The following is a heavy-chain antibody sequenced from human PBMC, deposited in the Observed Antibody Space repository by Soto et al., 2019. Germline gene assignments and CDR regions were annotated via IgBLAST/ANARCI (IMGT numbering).Heavy chain of an antibody. Sequence: ASCGPLASMSLDGVARTPEKXLEWMGGIIXIFGTXNYAQKSQGRVXTTADESTTTAYTELRSLRSEDPAVYYCARGRYYDSSGYSHWGQGTLVTVSS. CDR3: ARGRYYDSSGYSH. CDR1: CGPLASMS. V-gene: IGHV1-69*01. J-gene: IGHJ4*02. CDR2: IIXIFGTX. D-gene: IGHD3-22*01.